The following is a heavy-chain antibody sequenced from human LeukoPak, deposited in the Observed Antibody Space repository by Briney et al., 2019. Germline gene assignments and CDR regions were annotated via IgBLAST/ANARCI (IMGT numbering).Heavy chain of an antibody. CDR3: ARAKRGYSGYDFTEVIAY. J-gene: IGHJ4*02. Sequence: ASVKVSCKASGYTFTSYGISWVRQAPGQGLEWMGWISAYNGNTNYAQKLQGRVTMTTDTSTSTAYMELRSMRSDDTAVYYCARAKRGYSGYDFTEVIAYWGKGTLVTVS. CDR1: GYTFTSYG. D-gene: IGHD5-12*01. V-gene: IGHV1-18*04. CDR2: ISAYNGNT.